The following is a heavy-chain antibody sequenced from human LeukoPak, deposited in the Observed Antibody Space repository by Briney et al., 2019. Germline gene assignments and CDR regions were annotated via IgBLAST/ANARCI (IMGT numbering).Heavy chain of an antibody. CDR2: IRYDGSNK. CDR3: AKELAYGGNSGFDY. V-gene: IGHV3-30*02. J-gene: IGHJ4*02. D-gene: IGHD4-23*01. Sequence: GGSLRLSCAASGFTFSSYAMHWVRQAPGKGLEWVTFIRYDGSNKHHVDSVKGRFTISRDNSKKTLYLQMNSLRPEDTAMYYCAKELAYGGNSGFDYWGQGTLVIVSS. CDR1: GFTFSSYA.